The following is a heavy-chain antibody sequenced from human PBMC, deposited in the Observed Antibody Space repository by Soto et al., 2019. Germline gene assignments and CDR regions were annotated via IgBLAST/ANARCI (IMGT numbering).Heavy chain of an antibody. D-gene: IGHD6-13*01. J-gene: IGHJ4*02. Sequence: PGGSLRLSCAASGFTFSDYLMTWVRQAPGKGLEWVANINQDGRNKYYVDSVKGRFTISRDNAKKSLYLQMNSLSAEDTAVYYCVSAIAAPSSYWGQGTLVTVSS. V-gene: IGHV3-7*05. CDR3: VSAIAAPSSY. CDR1: GFTFSDYL. CDR2: INQDGRNK.